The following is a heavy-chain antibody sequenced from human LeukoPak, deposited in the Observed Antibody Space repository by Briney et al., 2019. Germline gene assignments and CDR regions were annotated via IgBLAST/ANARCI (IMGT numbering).Heavy chain of an antibody. CDR3: ARGFYGSSPAIDAPTGAYYYYMDV. D-gene: IGHD3-10*01. Sequence: PSETLSLTCAVYGGSFSGYYWSWIRQPPGKGLEWIGEINHSGSTNYNPSLKSRVTISVDTSKNQFSLKLSSVTAADTAVHYCARGFYGSSPAIDAPTGAYYYYMDVWGKGTTVTVSS. V-gene: IGHV4-34*01. CDR2: INHSGST. CDR1: GGSFSGYY. J-gene: IGHJ6*03.